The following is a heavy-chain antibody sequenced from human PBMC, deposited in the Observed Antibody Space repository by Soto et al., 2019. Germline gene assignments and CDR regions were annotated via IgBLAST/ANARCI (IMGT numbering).Heavy chain of an antibody. V-gene: IGHV3-30*03. J-gene: IGHJ1*01. Sequence: VQLVESGGGVVQPGRSLRLSCAASEFIFSSYGMHWVRQAPGKGLEWVAVISSDGSVKYYADSVKGRFTISRDNSKNTLYLQMNSLRTEDTAVYHCAREGHSRGYGAYLQHWGQGTLVTVSS. D-gene: IGHD6-25*01. CDR1: EFIFSSYG. CDR3: AREGHSRGYGAYLQH. CDR2: ISSDGSVK.